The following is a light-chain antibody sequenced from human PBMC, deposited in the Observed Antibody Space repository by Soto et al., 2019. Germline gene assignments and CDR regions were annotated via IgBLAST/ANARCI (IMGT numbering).Light chain of an antibody. V-gene: IGLV2-14*02. Sequence: QSALTQPASVSGSPGQSITISCTETSSDVGSYNLVSWYQQHPGEAPKLMIYEVSNRPSGVSNRFSGSKSGNTASLTISGLQAEDEADYYCSSYTSSSTLVFGGGTKLTVL. J-gene: IGLJ3*02. CDR2: EVS. CDR1: SSDVGSYNL. CDR3: SSYTSSSTLV.